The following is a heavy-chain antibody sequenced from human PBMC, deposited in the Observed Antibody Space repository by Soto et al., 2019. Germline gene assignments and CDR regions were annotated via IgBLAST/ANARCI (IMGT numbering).Heavy chain of an antibody. CDR3: ASDSGSIVGATTTTNWFDP. V-gene: IGHV4-31*03. Sequence: SETLSLTCTVSGGSISSGGYYWSWIRQHPGKGLEWIGYIYYSGSTYYNPSLKSRVTISVDTSKNQFSRKLSSVTAADTAVYSCASDSGSIVGATTTTNWFDPWGQGTLVTVSS. D-gene: IGHD1-26*01. CDR1: GGSISSGGYY. J-gene: IGHJ5*02. CDR2: IYYSGST.